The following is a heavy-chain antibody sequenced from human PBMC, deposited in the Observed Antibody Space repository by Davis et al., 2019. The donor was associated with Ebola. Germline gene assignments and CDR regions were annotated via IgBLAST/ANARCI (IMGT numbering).Heavy chain of an antibody. CDR1: GGSISRYY. CDR3: ARGVLLGDNRFDP. CDR2: IYTTGST. J-gene: IGHJ5*02. Sequence: PSETLSLTCTVSGGSISRYYWSWIRQPAGKGLEWIGRIYTTGSTNYNPSLKSRVTMSVDTSKNQFSLKLSSVTAADTAVYYCARGVLLGDNRFDPWGQGTLVTVSS. V-gene: IGHV4-4*07. D-gene: IGHD2-21*02.